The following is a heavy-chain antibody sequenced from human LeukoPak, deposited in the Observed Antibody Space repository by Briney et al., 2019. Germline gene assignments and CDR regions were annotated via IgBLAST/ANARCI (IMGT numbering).Heavy chain of an antibody. V-gene: IGHV7-4-1*02. J-gene: IGHJ4*02. CDR3: AKQGPGYCSSTSCYGVDY. CDR2: IDTNIGNP. Sequence: ASVKLSCSASGSTFTSSAMKWVRQAPGQGLGWMGWIDTNIGNPTYAQGFTGRFVFSLDTSVSTAYLQISSLKAEDSAVYYCAKQGPGYCSSTSCYGVDYWGQGTLVTVSS. D-gene: IGHD2-2*01. CDR1: GSTFTSSA.